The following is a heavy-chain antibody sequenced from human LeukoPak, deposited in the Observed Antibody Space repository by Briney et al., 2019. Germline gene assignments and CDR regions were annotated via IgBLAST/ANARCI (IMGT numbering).Heavy chain of an antibody. CDR3: ASPSPGSNRALRYYFDY. Sequence: GGSLRLSCAASGLTFSSYSMNWVRQAPGKGLEWVSSISSSSSYIYYADSVKGRFTISRDNAKNSLYLQMNSLRAEDTAVYYCASPSPGSNRALRYYFDYWGQGTLVTVSS. D-gene: IGHD3-10*01. J-gene: IGHJ4*02. CDR1: GLTFSSYS. V-gene: IGHV3-21*01. CDR2: ISSSSSYI.